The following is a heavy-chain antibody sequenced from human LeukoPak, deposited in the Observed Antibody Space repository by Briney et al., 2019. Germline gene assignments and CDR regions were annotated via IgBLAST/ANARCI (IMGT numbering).Heavy chain of an antibody. V-gene: IGHV3-30-3*01. CDR3: ARSPYYDILAGFNYYFDY. J-gene: IGHJ4*02. CDR1: GFTFSSYA. CDR2: ISYDGSNK. Sequence: GGSVRLSCAASGFTFSSYAMHWVRQAPGKGLEWVADISYDGSNKYYADSVKGRLTISRDNSKSTLYLQMNSLRAEDTATYYCARSPYYDILAGFNYYFDYWGQGTLVRVSS. D-gene: IGHD3-9*01.